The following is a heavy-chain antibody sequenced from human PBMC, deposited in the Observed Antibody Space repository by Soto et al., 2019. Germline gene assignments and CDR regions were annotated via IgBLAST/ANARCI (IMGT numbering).Heavy chain of an antibody. V-gene: IGHV1-18*01. D-gene: IGHD1-26*01. CDR2: ISAYNGNT. CDR1: GYTFTSYG. Sequence: ASVKVSCKASGYTFTSYGISWVRQAPGQGLEWMGWISAYNGNTNYAQKLQGRVTMTTDTSTSTAYMELRSLRSDDTAVYYCARGTFSSGSYYEMWGWFDPWGQGTLVTSPQ. J-gene: IGHJ5*02. CDR3: ARGTFSSGSYYEMWGWFDP.